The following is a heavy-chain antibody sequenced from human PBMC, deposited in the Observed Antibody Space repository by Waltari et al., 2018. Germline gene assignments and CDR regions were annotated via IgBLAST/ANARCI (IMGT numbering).Heavy chain of an antibody. CDR2: MSYLGAT. V-gene: IGHV4-39*01. Sequence: QLQLQESGPGLVTPSETLSLTCSVSGGSITNTKHYWGWIRQPPGQCLEWIGTMSYLGATYSSPSLKSRVTISRDTSTNQLSLKLGSVTAADTAMYYCATYIGASVGTAAFDVWGQGTMVTVSS. CDR1: GGSITNTKHY. D-gene: IGHD5-12*01. CDR3: ATYIGASVGTAAFDV. J-gene: IGHJ3*01.